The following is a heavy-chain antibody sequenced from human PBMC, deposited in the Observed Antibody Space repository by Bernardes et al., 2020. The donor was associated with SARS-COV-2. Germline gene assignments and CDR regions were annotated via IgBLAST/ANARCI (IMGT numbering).Heavy chain of an antibody. CDR1: GYTFTSYA. J-gene: IGHJ6*02. CDR3: ATRVRGGGSGSYYTANYYYDDMDV. Sequence: ASVKVSCKASGYTFTSYAMNWVRQAPGQGLEWMGWINTNTGNPTYAQGFTGRFVFSLDTSVSTAYLQISSLKAEDTAVYYCATRVRGGGSGSYYTANYYYDDMDVLGQGSTFTVSS. V-gene: IGHV7-4-1*02. D-gene: IGHD3-10*01. CDR2: INTNTGNP.